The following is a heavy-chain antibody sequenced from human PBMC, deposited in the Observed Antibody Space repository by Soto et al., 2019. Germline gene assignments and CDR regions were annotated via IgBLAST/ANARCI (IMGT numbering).Heavy chain of an antibody. Sequence: EVQLVESGGGLVQPGGSLRLSCAASGFKFSGSWMHWVRQAPGKGLVWVSRINGDGSGTSYADFVKGRFTISRDDAKNTLFLQMNGLRAEDTAVYYCARGIFGSGTANDYWGQGTLVTVSS. CDR1: GFKFSGSW. V-gene: IGHV3-74*01. CDR3: ARGIFGSGTANDY. CDR2: INGDGSGT. J-gene: IGHJ4*02. D-gene: IGHD3-10*01.